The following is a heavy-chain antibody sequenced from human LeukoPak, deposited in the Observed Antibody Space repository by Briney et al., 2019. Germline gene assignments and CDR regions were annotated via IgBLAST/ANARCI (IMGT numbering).Heavy chain of an antibody. D-gene: IGHD2-2*01. CDR1: GFTFSSYA. CDR2: ISYDGSNK. J-gene: IGHJ5*02. CDR3: ARQPYQLPQNNWFDP. V-gene: IGHV3-30-3*01. Sequence: GGSLRLSCAASGFTFSSYAMHWVRQAPGKGLEWVAVISYDGSNKYHADSVKGRFTISRDNSKNTLYLQMNSLRAEDTAVYYCARQPYQLPQNNWFDPWGQGTLVTVSS.